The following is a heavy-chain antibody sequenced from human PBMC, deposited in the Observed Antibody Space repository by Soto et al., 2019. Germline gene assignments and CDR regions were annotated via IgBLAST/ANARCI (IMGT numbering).Heavy chain of an antibody. D-gene: IGHD2-21*01. CDR2: ISTSGTP. CDR3: VGEGGAYGWFDH. V-gene: IGHV4-4*07. J-gene: IGHJ5*02. Sequence: SDTLSLTCTGSGASISSYFCTWIRQPAGKGLHWIGRISTSGTPNYNPSLKSRVTMSVDTSKNHFSLNPSSVTAADTAVYYCVGEGGAYGWFDHWGQGTLVTVSS. CDR1: GASISSYF.